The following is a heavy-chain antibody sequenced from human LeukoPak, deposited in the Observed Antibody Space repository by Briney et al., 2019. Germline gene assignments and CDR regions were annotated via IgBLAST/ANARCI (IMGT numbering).Heavy chain of an antibody. CDR2: INPNSGGT. Sequence: ASVNVSFKSSAYTFTVYYIHWVRQPPGQGLEWMGWINPNSGGTNYTQKFQGRVTMTRDTSISTAYLELNRLTADDTAVYYCARVLARYGNLDYWGQGILVTVSS. D-gene: IGHD1-14*01. V-gene: IGHV1-2*02. CDR1: AYTFTVYY. J-gene: IGHJ4*02. CDR3: ARVLARYGNLDY.